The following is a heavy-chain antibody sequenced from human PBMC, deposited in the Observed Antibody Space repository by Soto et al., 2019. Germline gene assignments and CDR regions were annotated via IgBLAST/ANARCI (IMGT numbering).Heavy chain of an antibody. J-gene: IGHJ6*03. V-gene: IGHV1-18*01. Sequence: ASVKVSCKASGYTFTSYGISWVRQAPGQGLEWMGWISAYNGNTNYAQKLQGRVTMTTDTSTSTAYMELRSLRSDDTAVYYCARGVYDYIWGSYRPTASYMDVWGKGTKVTLSS. CDR2: ISAYNGNT. CDR3: ARGVYDYIWGSYRPTASYMDV. CDR1: GYTFTSYG. D-gene: IGHD3-16*02.